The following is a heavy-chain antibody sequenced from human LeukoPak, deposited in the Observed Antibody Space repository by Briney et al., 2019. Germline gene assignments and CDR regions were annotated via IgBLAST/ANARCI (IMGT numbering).Heavy chain of an antibody. CDR1: GCSIRNYY. J-gene: IGHJ5*02. CDR2: MYYSGST. CDR3: ARDGSSWYGWFDP. V-gene: IGHV4-59*01. D-gene: IGHD6-13*01. Sequence: SSETLSLTCTVSGCSIRNYYWSWIRQPPGKGLEWIGYMYYSGSTNYNPSLKSRVTISVDTSKNQLSLKLSSVTAADTAVYYCARDGSSWYGWFDPWGQGTLVTVSS.